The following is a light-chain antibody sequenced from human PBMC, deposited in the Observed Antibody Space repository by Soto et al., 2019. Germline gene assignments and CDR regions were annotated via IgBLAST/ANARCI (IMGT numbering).Light chain of an antibody. CDR1: TSDVGDYNY. Sequence: QSALTQPRSVSGSPGQSVTISCTGTTSDVGDYNYVSWYQHHPGKAPKLMIYDVTKRPSGVPDRFSGSKSGNTASRTISGLQAEDEADYYCCSYADTSLAVFGGGTKVTVL. CDR3: CSYADTSLAV. CDR2: DVT. V-gene: IGLV2-11*01. J-gene: IGLJ2*01.